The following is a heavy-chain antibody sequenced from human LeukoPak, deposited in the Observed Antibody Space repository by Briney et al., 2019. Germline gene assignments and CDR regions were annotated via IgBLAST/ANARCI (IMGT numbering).Heavy chain of an antibody. D-gene: IGHD3-3*01. V-gene: IGHV4-4*02. CDR2: FHLDGRT. J-gene: IGHJ4*02. Sequence: PSETLSLTCGVSGGSVTSTNWWTWVRQPPGKGLEWIGEFHLDGRTNYNPSLKRRLTISVDLSENHVSLKLTSVTAADTAVYYCAREGGFYRPLDYSGQGTLVTVSS. CDR3: AREGGFYRPLDY. CDR1: GGSVTSTNW.